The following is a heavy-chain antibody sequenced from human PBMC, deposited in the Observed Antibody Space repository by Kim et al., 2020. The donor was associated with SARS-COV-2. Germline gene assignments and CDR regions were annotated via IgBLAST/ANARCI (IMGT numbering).Heavy chain of an antibody. J-gene: IGHJ3*02. Sequence: NPALKSRVTISVTTSKRQFSVELSFVTAADTAVYYCARDTYGGNYAFDIWGQGTMVTVSS. V-gene: IGHV4-59*01. CDR3: ARDTYGGNYAFDI. D-gene: IGHD2-21*02.